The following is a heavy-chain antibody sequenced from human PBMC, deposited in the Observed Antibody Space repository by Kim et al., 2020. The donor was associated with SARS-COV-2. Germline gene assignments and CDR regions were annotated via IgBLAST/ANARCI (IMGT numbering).Heavy chain of an antibody. CDR3: ARVMGDYSGYDFLGWFDP. D-gene: IGHD5-12*01. J-gene: IGHJ5*02. CDR2: IYHSGST. Sequence: SETLSLTCTVSGYSISSGYYWGWIRQPPGKGLEWIGSIYHSGSTYYNPSLKSRVTISVDTSKNQLSLKLSFVTAADTAVYYCARVMGDYSGYDFLGWFDPWGQGTLVTVSS. V-gene: IGHV4-38-2*02. CDR1: GYSISSGYY.